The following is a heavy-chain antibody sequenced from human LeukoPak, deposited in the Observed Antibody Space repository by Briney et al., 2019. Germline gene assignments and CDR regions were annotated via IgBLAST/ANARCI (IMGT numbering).Heavy chain of an antibody. J-gene: IGHJ4*02. D-gene: IGHD3-16*01. V-gene: IGHV4-59*01. CDR1: GGSISSYY. Sequence: SETLSLTCTVSGGSISSYYWSWIRQPPGKGLEWIGYIYYSGSTNYNPSLKSRVTISVDTSKNQFSLKLSSVTATDTAVYYCARRVSGSYAYYFDYRGQGTLVTVSS. CDR2: IYYSGST. CDR3: ARRVSGSYAYYFDY.